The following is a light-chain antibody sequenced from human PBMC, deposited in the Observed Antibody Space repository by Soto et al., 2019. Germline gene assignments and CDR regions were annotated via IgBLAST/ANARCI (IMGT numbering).Light chain of an antibody. V-gene: IGKV3-15*01. CDR2: GAS. Sequence: EIMMTQSPATLSVSPGERATLSCRASQSISSNFAWYQQKSGQAPRLLIYGASTRATGIPARFSGSGSGTEFTLTISSLQSEDFAVYYCQQYNNWPPWTFGQGTKVEIK. CDR3: QQYNNWPPWT. J-gene: IGKJ1*01. CDR1: QSISSN.